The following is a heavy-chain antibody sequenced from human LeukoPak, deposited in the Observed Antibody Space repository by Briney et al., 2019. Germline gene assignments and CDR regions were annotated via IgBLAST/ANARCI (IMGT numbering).Heavy chain of an antibody. J-gene: IGHJ4*02. Sequence: SVKVSCKASGCTFSSYAIHWVRQAPGQGLEWMGRIIPILGIANYAQKLQGRVTITADKSTSTAYMELSSLRSEDTAVYYCATPLSSGWYGIDYWGQGTLVTVSS. V-gene: IGHV1-69*04. CDR1: GCTFSSYA. D-gene: IGHD6-19*01. CDR3: ATPLSSGWYGIDY. CDR2: IIPILGIA.